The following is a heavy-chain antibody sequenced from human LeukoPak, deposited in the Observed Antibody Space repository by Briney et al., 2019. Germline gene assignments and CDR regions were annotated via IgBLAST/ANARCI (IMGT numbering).Heavy chain of an antibody. Sequence: ASVKVSCKASGYTFTGYFMHWVRQAPGQGLEWMGWINPNSGGTSYAQKFQGRVTMTRDTSISTAYMELSRLRSDDTAVYYCAKDRSGWLQNDAFDIWGQGTMVTVSS. CDR3: AKDRSGWLQNDAFDI. D-gene: IGHD6-19*01. CDR2: INPNSGGT. J-gene: IGHJ3*02. V-gene: IGHV1-2*02. CDR1: GYTFTGYF.